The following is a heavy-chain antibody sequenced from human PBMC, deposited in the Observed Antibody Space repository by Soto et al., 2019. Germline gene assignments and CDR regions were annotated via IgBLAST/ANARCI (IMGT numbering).Heavy chain of an antibody. D-gene: IGHD1-1*01. V-gene: IGHV2-5*02. Sequence: SGPTLVNPTQTLTLTCTFSGFSLTTRPVGVGWIRQPPGQALEWVALIYWDDDKRYNPSLKTRVTITKDTSKNQVVLTMTNMDPVDTGTYYCALGQLYTGAVNDVAFDYGGQGAPVTVSS. CDR2: IYWDDDK. CDR1: GFSLTTRPVG. CDR3: ALGQLYTGAVNDVAFDY. J-gene: IGHJ4*02.